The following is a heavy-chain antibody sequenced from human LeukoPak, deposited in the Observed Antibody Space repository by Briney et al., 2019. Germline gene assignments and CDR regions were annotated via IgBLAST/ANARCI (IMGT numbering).Heavy chain of an antibody. J-gene: IGHJ6*02. CDR3: AKDSAVVPAAPYGMDV. CDR1: GLTFSSYA. V-gene: IGHV3-23*01. Sequence: GGSLRLSCAASGLTFSSYAMNWVRQAPGKGLEWVSTISGSSGGTYYPDSVKGRFTISRDNPKNTLYLQMNSLRADDTAVYYCAKDSAVVPAAPYGMDVWGQGTTVTVSS. D-gene: IGHD2-2*01. CDR2: ISGSSGGT.